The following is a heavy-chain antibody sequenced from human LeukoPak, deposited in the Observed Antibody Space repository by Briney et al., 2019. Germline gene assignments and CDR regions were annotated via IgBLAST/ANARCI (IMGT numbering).Heavy chain of an antibody. V-gene: IGHV3-21*01. Sequence: GGSLRLSCAASGFTFSSYWMSWVRQAPGKGLEWVSSISSSSSYIYYADSVRGRFTISRDNAKNSLYLRMSSLRVEDTAVYYCARGEGYYASGSYYIDYWGQGTLVTVSS. D-gene: IGHD3-10*01. CDR2: ISSSSSYI. J-gene: IGHJ4*02. CDR3: ARGEGYYASGSYYIDY. CDR1: GFTFSSYW.